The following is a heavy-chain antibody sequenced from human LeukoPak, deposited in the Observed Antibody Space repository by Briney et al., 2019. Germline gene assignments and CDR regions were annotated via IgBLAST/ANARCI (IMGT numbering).Heavy chain of an antibody. CDR1: GGSISSSSYY. V-gene: IGHV4-39*07. Sequence: PSETLSLTCTVSGGSISSSSYYWGWIRQPPGKGLEWIGSIYYSGSTYYNPSLKSRVTISVDTSKNQFSLKLSSVTAADTAVYYCAREDYYASALDYWGQGTLVTVSS. CDR3: AREDYYASALDY. CDR2: IYYSGST. D-gene: IGHD3-22*01. J-gene: IGHJ4*02.